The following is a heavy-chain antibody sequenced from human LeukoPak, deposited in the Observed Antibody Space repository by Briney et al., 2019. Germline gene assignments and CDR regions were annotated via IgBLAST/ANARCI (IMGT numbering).Heavy chain of an antibody. J-gene: IGHJ4*02. CDR2: IIPIFGTA. CDR3: ARERRGRGRYIDY. Sequence: ASVKVSCKASGGTFSSYAISWVRQAPGQGLEWMGGIIPIFGTANYAQKFQGRVTITADESTSTAYMELSSLRSEDTAVYYCARERRGRGRYIDYWGQGTLVTVSS. V-gene: IGHV1-69*13. CDR1: GGTFSSYA. D-gene: IGHD3-16*01.